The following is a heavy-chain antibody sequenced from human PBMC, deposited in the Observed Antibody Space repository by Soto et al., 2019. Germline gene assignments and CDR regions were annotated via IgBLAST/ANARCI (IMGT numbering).Heavy chain of an antibody. J-gene: IGHJ4*02. D-gene: IGHD1-26*01. CDR3: ARTSRAVYSGSYHFDY. Sequence: PSETLSLTCTVSGGSISSGGYYWSWIRQHPGKGLEWIGYIYYSGSTYYNPSLKSRVTISVDTSKNQFSLKLSSVTAADTAVYYCARTSRAVYSGSYHFDYWGQGTLVTVSS. V-gene: IGHV4-31*03. CDR1: GGSISSGGYY. CDR2: IYYSGST.